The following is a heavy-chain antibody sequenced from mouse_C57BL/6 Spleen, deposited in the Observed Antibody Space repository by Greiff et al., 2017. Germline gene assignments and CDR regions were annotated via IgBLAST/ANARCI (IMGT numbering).Heavy chain of an antibody. CDR2: INYDGSST. Sequence: EVHLVESEGGLVQPGSSMKLSCTASGFTFSDYYMAWVRQVPEKGLEWVANINYDGSSTYYLDSLKSRFIISRDNAKNILYLQMSSLKSEDTATYYCARGIYYYGSSPGWYFDVWGTGTTVTVSS. V-gene: IGHV5-16*01. CDR1: GFTFSDYY. D-gene: IGHD1-1*01. CDR3: ARGIYYYGSSPGWYFDV. J-gene: IGHJ1*03.